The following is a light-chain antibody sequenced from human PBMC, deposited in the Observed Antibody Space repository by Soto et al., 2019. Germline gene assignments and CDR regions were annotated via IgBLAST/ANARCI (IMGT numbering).Light chain of an antibody. CDR3: QQYNKWPRT. CDR2: GAS. CDR1: QSVSSN. Sequence: EIVITQSPSTLSVSPGERATLSCRASQSVSSNLAWYQQKPGQAPRLLIYGASTRATGIPARFSGSGSGTEFTLAISSLQSEDFAFYYCQQYNKWPRTFGQGTKVDI. V-gene: IGKV3-15*01. J-gene: IGKJ1*01.